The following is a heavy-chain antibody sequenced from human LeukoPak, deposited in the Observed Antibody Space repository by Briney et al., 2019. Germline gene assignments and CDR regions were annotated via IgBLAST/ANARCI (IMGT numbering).Heavy chain of an antibody. CDR3: ARGLFGSGYYYYFDY. CDR2: IWYDGSNK. D-gene: IGHD3-22*01. V-gene: IGHV3-33*08. CDR1: GFTFSSYG. J-gene: IGHJ4*02. Sequence: GGSLRLSCVASGFTFSSYGMHWVRQAPGKGLEWVAVIWYDGSNKYYADSVKGRFTISRDNSKNTLYLQMNSLRAEDTAVYYCARGLFGSGYYYYFDYWGQGTLVTVSS.